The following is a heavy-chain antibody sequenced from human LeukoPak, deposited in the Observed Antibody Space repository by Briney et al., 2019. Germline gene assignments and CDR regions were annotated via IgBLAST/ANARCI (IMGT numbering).Heavy chain of an antibody. CDR1: GGSFSGYY. D-gene: IGHD6-13*01. CDR3: ARGAGAAAGLPPFDY. CDR2: IKHSGST. J-gene: IGHJ4*02. V-gene: IGHV4-34*01. Sequence: NASETLSLTCAVYGGSFSGYYWSWIRQPPGKGLEWIGEIKHSGSTNYNPSLKSRVTISVDTSKKQFSLKLSSVTAADTAVYYCARGAGAAAGLPPFDYWGQGTLVTVSS.